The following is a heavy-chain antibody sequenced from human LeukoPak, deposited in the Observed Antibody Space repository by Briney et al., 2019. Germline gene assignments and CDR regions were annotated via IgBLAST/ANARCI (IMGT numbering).Heavy chain of an antibody. D-gene: IGHD2-2*01. CDR3: ARGVRRIVVVPAAMHVYWFDP. CDR1: GYTFTSYD. J-gene: IGHJ5*02. V-gene: IGHV1-8*01. Sequence: ASVKVSCKASGYTFTSYDINWVRQATGQGLEWMGWMNPNSGNTGYAQKFQGRVTMTRNTSISTAYMELSSLRSEATAVYYCARGVRRIVVVPAAMHVYWFDPWGQGTLVTVSS. CDR2: MNPNSGNT.